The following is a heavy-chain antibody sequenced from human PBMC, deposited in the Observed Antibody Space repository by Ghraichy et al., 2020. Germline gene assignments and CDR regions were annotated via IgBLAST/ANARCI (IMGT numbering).Heavy chain of an antibody. J-gene: IGHJ3*02. Sequence: LSLTCAASGFTVSSNCMSWVRQAPGKGLEWVSIFYSGGGTYYADSVRGRFTISRDNSKNTLYLQMNSLRAEDTAVYYCARGAKAVAGPRGAFDIWGQGTMVTVSS. CDR1: GFTVSSNC. D-gene: IGHD6-19*01. CDR2: FYSGGGT. V-gene: IGHV3-53*01. CDR3: ARGAKAVAGPRGAFDI.